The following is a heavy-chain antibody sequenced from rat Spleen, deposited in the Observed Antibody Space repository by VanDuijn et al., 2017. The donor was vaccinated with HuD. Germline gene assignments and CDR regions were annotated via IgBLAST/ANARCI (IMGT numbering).Heavy chain of an antibody. D-gene: IGHD1-4*01. V-gene: IGHV5-29*01. CDR1: GFTFSDYG. J-gene: IGHJ2*01. Sequence: EVQLVESGGGLVQPGRSLKLSCAASGFTFSDYGVAWVRQAPTKGLEWVATISSDGGRNFYRDSVKGRFTISRDNAKRSLYLQMDSLRSEDTATYYCARRHYGYTDYFDYWGQGVMVTVSS. CDR3: ARRHYGYTDYFDY. CDR2: ISSDGGRN.